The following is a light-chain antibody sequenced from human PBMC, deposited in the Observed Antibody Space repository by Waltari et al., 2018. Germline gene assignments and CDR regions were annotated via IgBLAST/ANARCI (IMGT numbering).Light chain of an antibody. Sequence: QSALTQPASVSGSPGQSITISCTGTSSDIWTYNLISWYQQHPGKAPKLIIYEVNKRPSGVSDRFSGSKSGNTASLTISGLQAEDEADYYCYSNAGSSTYVFGTGTKVTVL. J-gene: IGLJ1*01. CDR1: SSDIWTYNL. CDR2: EVN. V-gene: IGLV2-23*02. CDR3: YSNAGSSTYV.